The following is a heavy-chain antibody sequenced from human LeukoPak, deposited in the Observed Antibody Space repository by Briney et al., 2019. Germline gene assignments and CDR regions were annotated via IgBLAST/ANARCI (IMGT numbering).Heavy chain of an antibody. CDR2: ISGSGGST. D-gene: IGHD5-18*01. J-gene: IGHJ6*02. Sequence: GGSLRLSCAASGFTFSTYAMNWVRQAPGKGLEWVSAISGSGGSTYYADSVKGRFTISRDNSKNTLYLQMNSLRAEDTAVYYCANHGYGYSYGMDVWGQGTTVTVSS. CDR3: ANHGYGYSYGMDV. V-gene: IGHV3-23*01. CDR1: GFTFSTYA.